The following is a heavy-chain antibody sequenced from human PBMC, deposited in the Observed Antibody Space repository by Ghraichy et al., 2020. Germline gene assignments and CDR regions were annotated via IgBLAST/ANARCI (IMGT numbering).Heavy chain of an antibody. Sequence: SETLSLTCAVYGGSFSGYYWSWIRQPPGKGLEWIGEINHSGSTNYNPSLKSRVTISVDTSKNQFSLKLSSVTAADTAVYYCARGSVYSSSWYVYFDYWGQGTLVTVSS. D-gene: IGHD6-13*01. CDR1: GGSFSGYY. V-gene: IGHV4-34*01. J-gene: IGHJ4*02. CDR2: INHSGST. CDR3: ARGSVYSSSWYVYFDY.